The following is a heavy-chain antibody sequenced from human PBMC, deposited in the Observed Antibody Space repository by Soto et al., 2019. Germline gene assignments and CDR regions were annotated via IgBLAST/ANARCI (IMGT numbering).Heavy chain of an antibody. D-gene: IGHD4-4*01. Sequence: SLRLSCAASGFTFSSYGMHWVRQAPGKGLEWVAVISYDGSNKYYADSVKGRFTISRDNSKNTLYPQMNSLRAEDTAVYYCAKRGPLTTVLWDYGMDVWGQGTTVTVSS. V-gene: IGHV3-30*18. J-gene: IGHJ6*02. CDR2: ISYDGSNK. CDR1: GFTFSSYG. CDR3: AKRGPLTTVLWDYGMDV.